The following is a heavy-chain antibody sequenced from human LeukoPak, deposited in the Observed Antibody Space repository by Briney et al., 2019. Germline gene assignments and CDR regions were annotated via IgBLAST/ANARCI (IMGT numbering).Heavy chain of an antibody. CDR1: GFTFDDYA. CDR3: ARDQGYSYGSNFDY. CDR2: ISWNSGSI. D-gene: IGHD5-18*01. J-gene: IGHJ4*02. Sequence: AGGSLRLSCAASGFTFDDYAMHWVRQAPGKGLEWVSGISWNSGSIGYADSVKGRFTISRDNAKNSLYLQMNSLRAEDTAVYYCARDQGYSYGSNFDYWGQGTLVTVSS. V-gene: IGHV3-9*01.